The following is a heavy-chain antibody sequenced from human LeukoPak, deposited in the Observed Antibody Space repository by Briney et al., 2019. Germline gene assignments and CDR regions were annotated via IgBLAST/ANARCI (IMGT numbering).Heavy chain of an antibody. CDR2: ISPDSGGT. J-gene: IGHJ4*02. CDR1: GFSFTVYY. V-gene: IGHV1-2*02. Sequence: GASVKVSFKASGFSFTVYYIHWVRQAPGQGLEWMGWISPDSGGTNFAQKFQGRVTMTRDTSISTAYMELSRLRSDDTAVYYCAKDGRNIVANRNHHFDYWGQGTLVTVSS. CDR3: AKDGRNIVANRNHHFDY. D-gene: IGHD5-12*01.